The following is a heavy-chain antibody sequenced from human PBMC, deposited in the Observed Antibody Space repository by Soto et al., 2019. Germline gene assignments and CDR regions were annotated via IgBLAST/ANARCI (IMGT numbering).Heavy chain of an antibody. Sequence: QVQLVDSGGGEVQPGRSLTISCAASGFTFSTYGMHWVRQTPGKGLEWVAVISYDGTNKFYSHSVKGRFTISRDNFKNTLTLQMNSLRADDTAVYSCAKDLQSYGDYDYYCYGMDVWGLGTRVTVSS. J-gene: IGHJ6*02. V-gene: IGHV3-30*18. D-gene: IGHD4-17*01. CDR3: AKDLQSYGDYDYYCYGMDV. CDR1: GFTFSTYG. CDR2: ISYDGTNK.